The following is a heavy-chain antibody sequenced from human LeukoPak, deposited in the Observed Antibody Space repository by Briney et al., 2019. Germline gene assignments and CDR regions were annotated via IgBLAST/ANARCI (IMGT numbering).Heavy chain of an antibody. CDR1: GFTFSNYA. CDR3: ARDCSETGGAVAGTEGSYFDY. V-gene: IGHV3-30*01. J-gene: IGHJ4*02. Sequence: PGRSLRLSCTGSGFTFSNYAIHWVRQAPDSVKGRFTISRDNSKNTLYLQMNSLRAEDTAVYYCARDCSETGGAVAGTEGSYFDYWGQGTLVTVSS. D-gene: IGHD6-19*01.